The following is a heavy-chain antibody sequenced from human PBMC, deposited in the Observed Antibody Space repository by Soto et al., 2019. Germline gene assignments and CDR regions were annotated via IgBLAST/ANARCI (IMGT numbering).Heavy chain of an antibody. CDR2: IWYDGSNK. J-gene: IGHJ3*02. CDR3: ARDGGCSSSWYDGRGAFDI. CDR1: GFTFSSYG. D-gene: IGHD6-13*01. V-gene: IGHV3-33*01. Sequence: QVQLVESGGGVVQPGRSLRLSCAASGFTFSSYGMHWVRQAPGKGLEWVAVIWYDGSNKYYADSVKGRFTISRDNSKNTLYLQMNSLRAEDTAVYYCARDGGCSSSWYDGRGAFDIRGQGTMVTVSS.